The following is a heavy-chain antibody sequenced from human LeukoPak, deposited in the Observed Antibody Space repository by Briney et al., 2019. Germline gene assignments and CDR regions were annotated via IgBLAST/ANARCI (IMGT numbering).Heavy chain of an antibody. V-gene: IGHV3-48*01. CDR3: ARAGGSYWSGYFDY. D-gene: IGHD1-26*01. CDR2: ISSSSGTI. CDR1: GFTFDDYG. J-gene: IGHJ4*02. Sequence: GGSLRLSCAASGFTFDDYGMSWVRQAPGKGLEWVSYISSSSGTIYYADSVKGRFTISRDSAKNSLYLQMNSLRAEDTAVYYCARAGGSYWSGYFDYWGQGALVTVSS.